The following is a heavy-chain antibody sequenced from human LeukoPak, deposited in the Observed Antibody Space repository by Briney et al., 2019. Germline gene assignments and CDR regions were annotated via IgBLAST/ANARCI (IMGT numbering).Heavy chain of an antibody. CDR1: GGPISDTSGYF. D-gene: IGHD2/OR15-2a*01. CDR3: ARYASNSCRFDP. CDR2: IYYTGTT. J-gene: IGHJ5*02. V-gene: IGHV4-39*01. Sequence: SETLSLTCSVSGGPISDTSGYFWGWVRQSPGKGLEWIGSIYYTGTTHYYPSLESRVTISVDMSKNQFSLTLSSVTAADTAVYYCARYASNSCRFDPWGQGTLVTVSS.